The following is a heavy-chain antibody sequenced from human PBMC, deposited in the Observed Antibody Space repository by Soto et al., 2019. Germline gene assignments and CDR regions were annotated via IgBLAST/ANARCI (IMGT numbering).Heavy chain of an antibody. CDR2: IYYSGST. V-gene: IGHV4-39*01. Sequence: SETLSLTCTVSGGSISSSSYYWGWIRQPPGKGLEWIGSIYYSGSTYYNPSLKSRVTISVDTSKNQFSLKLSSVTAADTAVYYCARHVGGVEDIVVVPAAVDYWGQGTLVTVSS. J-gene: IGHJ4*02. D-gene: IGHD2-2*01. CDR3: ARHVGGVEDIVVVPAAVDY. CDR1: GGSISSSSYY.